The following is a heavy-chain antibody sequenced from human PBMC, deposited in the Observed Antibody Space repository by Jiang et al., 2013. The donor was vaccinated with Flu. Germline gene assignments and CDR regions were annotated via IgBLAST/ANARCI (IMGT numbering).Heavy chain of an antibody. V-gene: IGHV3-21*01. CDR2: ISSSSSYI. Sequence: GLVKPGGSLRLSCAASGFTFSSYSMNWVRQAPGKGLEWVSSISSSSSYIYYADSVKGRFTISRDNAKNSLYLQMNSLRAEDTAVYYCARERGYYDPKANFDYWGQGTLVTVSS. CDR1: GFTFSSYS. CDR3: ARERGYYDPKANFDY. D-gene: IGHD3-22*01. J-gene: IGHJ4*02.